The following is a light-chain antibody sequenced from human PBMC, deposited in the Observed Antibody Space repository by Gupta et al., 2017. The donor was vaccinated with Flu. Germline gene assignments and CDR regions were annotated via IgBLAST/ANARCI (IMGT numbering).Light chain of an antibody. CDR1: QRVSRN. J-gene: IGKJ1*01. CDR3: QQENNWPGT. V-gene: IGKV3-15*01. Sequence: IVLTQSPATLSGSPGERATLSCRASQRVSRNLACYQQKPGQAPRLLIYGASTRAHGIPARFSGSGSGTACTLTISSRQSEDVAVNYCQQENNWPGTFGQGTKVEIK. CDR2: GAS.